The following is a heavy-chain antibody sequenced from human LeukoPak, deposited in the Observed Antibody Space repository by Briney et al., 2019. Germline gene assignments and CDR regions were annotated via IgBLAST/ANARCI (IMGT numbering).Heavy chain of an antibody. CDR3: AKRYCTGTSCSYYYYYGMDV. Sequence: SGGSLRLSCAASGFTFSNYAMSWVRQAPGKGLEWVSAISGSGGSTYYADSVKGRFTISRDNSKNTLFLQMNSLRAEDTAVYYCAKRYCTGTSCSYYYYYGMDVWGQGTTVTVSS. J-gene: IGHJ6*02. CDR2: ISGSGGST. CDR1: GFTFSNYA. D-gene: IGHD2-2*01. V-gene: IGHV3-23*01.